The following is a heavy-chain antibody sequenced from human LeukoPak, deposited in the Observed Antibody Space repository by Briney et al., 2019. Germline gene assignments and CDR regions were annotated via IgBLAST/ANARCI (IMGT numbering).Heavy chain of an antibody. V-gene: IGHV3-23*01. CDR1: GFTFTNYA. J-gene: IGHJ4*02. D-gene: IGHD2-2*01. CDR3: AKEQTSPGFFDY. Sequence: GGSLSLSCAASGFTFTNYAMSGVRQAPGKGLEYVSDISGSGTRTYYADSVKGRFDIARDNSKNTLYLQMNSLRAEDRAVYYCAKEQTSPGFFDYWGQGTLVTVSS. CDR2: ISGSGTRT.